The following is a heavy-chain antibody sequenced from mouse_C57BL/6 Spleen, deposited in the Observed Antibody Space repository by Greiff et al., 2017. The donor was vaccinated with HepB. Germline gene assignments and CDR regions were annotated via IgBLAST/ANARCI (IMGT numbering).Heavy chain of an antibody. V-gene: IGHV1-39*01. CDR2: INPNYGYT. J-gene: IGHJ3*01. D-gene: IGHD2-4*01. CDR3: ARAGDYDEMTWFAY. Sequence: EVQLQQSGPELVKPGASVKISCKASGYSFTDYNMNWVKQSNGKSLEWIGVINPNYGYTSYNQKFKGKATLTVDQSSSTAYMQLNSLTSEDSAVYYCARAGDYDEMTWFAYWGQGTLVTVSA. CDR1: GYSFTDYN.